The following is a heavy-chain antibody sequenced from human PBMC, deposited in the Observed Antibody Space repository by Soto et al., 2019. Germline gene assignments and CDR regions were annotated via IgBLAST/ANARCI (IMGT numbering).Heavy chain of an antibody. CDR2: MNPNSGDT. CDR3: ARGVEGMDV. CDR1: GYTLTNYD. V-gene: IGHV1-8*01. D-gene: IGHD1-1*01. Sequence: QVQLVQSGAEVKKPGASVKVSCKASGYTLTNYDINWVRQATGQGLEWMGWMNPNSGDTDFAQRFQGRLTMTRDTCINTAYMELRRLRSEDTAGYYCARGVEGMDVWGQGTTVTVSS. J-gene: IGHJ6*02.